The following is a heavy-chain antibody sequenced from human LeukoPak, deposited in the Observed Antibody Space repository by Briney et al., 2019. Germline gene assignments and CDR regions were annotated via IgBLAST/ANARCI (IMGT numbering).Heavy chain of an antibody. D-gene: IGHD3-22*01. CDR2: TYRSGST. CDR1: AGSISTGGYS. V-gene: IGHV4-30-2*01. CDR3: ARVLYDSSGDYYFDY. J-gene: IGHJ4*02. Sequence: SETLSLTCTISAGSISTGGYSWSWIRQPPGKGLEWIGYTYRSGSTPYNPALKIRETISVDRYKNTLSLKLSSVTAADTAVYYCARVLYDSSGDYYFDYWGQGTVVTVSS.